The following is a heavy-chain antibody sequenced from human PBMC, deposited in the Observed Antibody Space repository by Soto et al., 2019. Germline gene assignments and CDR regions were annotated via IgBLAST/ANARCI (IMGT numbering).Heavy chain of an antibody. D-gene: IGHD5-12*01. Sequence: TLSLTCAISGDSVSSNSAAWNWTRQSPSRGLEWLGRTYYRSKWYNDYAVSVKSRITINPDTSKNQFSLKLSSVTAADTAVYYCAREKGYISGPKNFDYWGQGTRVTVSS. CDR3: AREKGYISGPKNFDY. CDR2: TYYRSKWYN. V-gene: IGHV6-1*01. J-gene: IGHJ4*02. CDR1: GDSVSSNSAA.